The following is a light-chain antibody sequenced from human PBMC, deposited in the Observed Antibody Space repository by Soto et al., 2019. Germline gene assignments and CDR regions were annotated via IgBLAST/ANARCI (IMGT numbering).Light chain of an antibody. V-gene: IGLV2-14*01. J-gene: IGLJ2*01. Sequence: QSALTQPASVSGSPGQSITISCTGTSSDVGGYNYVSWYQQHPGKAPKLMIYDVSNRPSGVSNRFSGSNSGNTDSLTISGLQAEDEAHYYCSSYTRSSTLFGGGSKLTVL. CDR2: DVS. CDR1: SSDVGGYNY. CDR3: SSYTRSSTL.